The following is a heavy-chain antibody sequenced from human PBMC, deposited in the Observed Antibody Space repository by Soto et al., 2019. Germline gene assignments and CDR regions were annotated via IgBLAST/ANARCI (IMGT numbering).Heavy chain of an antibody. CDR2: INPILGTP. J-gene: IGHJ4*02. V-gene: IGHV1-69*01. D-gene: IGHD3-22*01. Sequence: QVQLVQSGAEVKKPGSSVNVSCQASGGIFRSFAMTWLRQAPGQGLEWLGGINPILGTPNYAQNFRDRLTIVADESTSTAYMLLSSLRSDDTALYFCARGLGDSSGYFYFDSWDQGTLVTVSS. CDR3: ARGLGDSSGYFYFDS. CDR1: GGIFRSFA.